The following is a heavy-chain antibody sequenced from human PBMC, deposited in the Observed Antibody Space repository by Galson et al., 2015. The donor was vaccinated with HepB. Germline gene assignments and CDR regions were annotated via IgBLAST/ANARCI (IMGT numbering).Heavy chain of an antibody. CDR3: ASVAAAGLGVFDY. Sequence: ETLSLTCTVSGGSISSSSYYWGWIRQPPGKGLEWIGSIYYSGSTYYNPSLKSRVTISVDTSKNQFSLKLSSVTAADTAVYYCASVAAAGLGVFDYWGQGTLVTVSS. CDR1: GGSISSSSYY. V-gene: IGHV4-39*01. J-gene: IGHJ4*02. D-gene: IGHD6-13*01. CDR2: IYYSGST.